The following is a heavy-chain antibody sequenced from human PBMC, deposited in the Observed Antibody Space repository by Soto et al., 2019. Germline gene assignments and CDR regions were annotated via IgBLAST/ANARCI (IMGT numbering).Heavy chain of an antibody. J-gene: IGHJ5*01. D-gene: IGHD3-3*01. Sequence: SGPTLVNPTQTLTLTCTFSGFSLSSSGVGVAWIRQPPGKALEWLAVIDWNDDTRYNPSLKSRLSITKDTSKNEVVLTMTKMDPVDTGTYYCARDKRHKGFWSGYHDSWGPGTLVTVSS. CDR3: ARDKRHKGFWSGYHDS. CDR1: GFSLSSSGVG. V-gene: IGHV2-5*01. CDR2: IDWNDDT.